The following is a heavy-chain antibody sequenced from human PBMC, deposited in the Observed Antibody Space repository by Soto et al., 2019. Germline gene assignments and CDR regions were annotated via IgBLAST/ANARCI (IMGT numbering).Heavy chain of an antibody. CDR2: IIPIFGTA. V-gene: IGHV1-69*13. CDR3: ARVLRFLEWSQPTQDYGMDV. D-gene: IGHD3-3*01. J-gene: IGHJ6*02. CDR1: GGTFSSYA. Sequence: SVKVSCKASGGTFSSYAISWVRQAPGQGLEWMGGIIPIFGTANYAQKFQGRVTITADESTSTAYMELSSLRSEDTAVYYCARVLRFLEWSQPTQDYGMDVWGQGTTVTVSS.